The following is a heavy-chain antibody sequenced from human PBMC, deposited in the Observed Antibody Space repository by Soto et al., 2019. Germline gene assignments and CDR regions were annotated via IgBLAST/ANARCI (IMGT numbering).Heavy chain of an antibody. J-gene: IGHJ4*01. CDR2: MNPNSGTT. CDR3: AREAYYDSSGYNYPDI. D-gene: IGHD3-22*01. V-gene: IGHV1-8*02. Sequence: CRTSGDTFTSNDINRGRRDAGEGLEWMGWMNPNSGTTGYAQKFQGRVTMTRTTSISTGYMELSTLRSEDTGVYYCAREAYYDSSGYNYPDIWGHGPLISVSS. CDR1: GDTFTSND.